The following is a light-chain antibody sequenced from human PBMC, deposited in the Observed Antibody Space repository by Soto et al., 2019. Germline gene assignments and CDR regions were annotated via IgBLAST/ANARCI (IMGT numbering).Light chain of an antibody. V-gene: IGKV3-20*01. CDR3: RQYGSSPSYT. Sequence: EIVLTQSPGTLSLSPGERATLSCRASQSVSSSSYLAWYQQKPGQAPRPLIYGASSRATGIPDGFSGRGSATDFTLTISRLEPEDFAVYYCRQYGSSPSYTFGQGTKLEIK. J-gene: IGKJ2*01. CDR2: GAS. CDR1: QSVSSSSY.